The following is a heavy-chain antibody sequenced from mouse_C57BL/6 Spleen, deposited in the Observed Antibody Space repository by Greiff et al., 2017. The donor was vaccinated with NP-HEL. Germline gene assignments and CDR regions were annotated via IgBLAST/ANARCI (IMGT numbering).Heavy chain of an antibody. CDR1: GYTFIDYY. D-gene: IGHD1-1*01. J-gene: IGHJ4*01. CDR3: ARDYYGSSYGYYAMDY. V-gene: IGHV1-19*01. Sequence: VQLQQSGPVLVKPGASVKMSCKASGYTFIDYYMNWVKQSHGKSLEWIGVINPYNGGTSYDQKFKGKATLTVDKSSSTAYMELNSLTSEDSAVYYCARDYYGSSYGYYAMDYWGQGTSVTVSS. CDR2: INPYNGGT.